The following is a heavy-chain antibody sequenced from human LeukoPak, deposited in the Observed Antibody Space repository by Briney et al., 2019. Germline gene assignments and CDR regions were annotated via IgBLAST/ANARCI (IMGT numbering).Heavy chain of an antibody. CDR3: ARDVGGSLDY. CDR2: IKGDESAK. D-gene: IGHD1-26*01. J-gene: IGHJ4*02. V-gene: IGHV3-7*01. CDR1: GFTFSTYW. Sequence: GGSLRPSCAGSGFTFSTYWMAWVRQAPGKGLEWVANIKGDESAKHQADSVKGRFTISRDNAQSSVFLQMNSLRGEDTAVYYCARDVGGSLDYWGQGTLVTVSS.